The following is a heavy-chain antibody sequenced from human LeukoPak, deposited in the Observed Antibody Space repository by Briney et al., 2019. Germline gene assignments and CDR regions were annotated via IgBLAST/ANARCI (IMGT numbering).Heavy chain of an antibody. J-gene: IGHJ6*02. V-gene: IGHV3-7*04. CDR1: GFTFSSYW. Sequence: GGSLRLSCVASGFTFSSYWMSWVRQAPGRGLEWVANIKEDGTQNYYVDSVKGRFNISRDNAKNSLYLQMNSLRADETAVYYCARLRPYSSTWYAYYGMDVWGQGTTVTVSS. D-gene: IGHD6-13*01. CDR3: ARLRPYSSTWYAYYGMDV. CDR2: IKEDGTQN.